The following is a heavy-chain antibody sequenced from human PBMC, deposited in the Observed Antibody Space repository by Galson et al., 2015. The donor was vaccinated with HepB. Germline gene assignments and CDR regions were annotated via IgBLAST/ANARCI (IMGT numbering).Heavy chain of an antibody. V-gene: IGHV1-2*02. D-gene: IGHD3-9*01. CDR2: INPKNGGT. CDR3: ARDGDFDILGSWFDP. J-gene: IGHJ5*02. Sequence: VKVSCKASGYTFTDSYIHWVRQAPGQGLEWLGWINPKNGGTHYAQKFQGRVTMTRDTSVSTVYIELSRLTSDDTAVYYCARDGDFDILGSWFDPWGQGTLVTVSS. CDR1: GYTFTDSY.